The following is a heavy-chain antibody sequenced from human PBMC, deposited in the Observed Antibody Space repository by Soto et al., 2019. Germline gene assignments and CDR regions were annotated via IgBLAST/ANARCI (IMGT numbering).Heavy chain of an antibody. J-gene: IGHJ4*02. CDR1: GFTFSNYI. D-gene: IGHD5-18*01. CDR3: ARALYSYGTSDY. V-gene: IGHV3-21*01. Sequence: VSLRLSCAASGFTFSNYIMNWVRQAPGKGLEWVSSISSSSSYIYYADSLKGRFTISRDNAKNSLYLQMNSLRAEDTAVYYCARALYSYGTSDYWGQGTLVTVSS. CDR2: ISSSSSYI.